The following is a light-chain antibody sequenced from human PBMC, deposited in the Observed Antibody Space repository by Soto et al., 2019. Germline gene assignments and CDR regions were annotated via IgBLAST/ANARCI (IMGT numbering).Light chain of an antibody. CDR2: AAS. J-gene: IGKJ5*01. Sequence: DIQMPQPPSSLSPAVGERAXTASRGSQSISSYLNWYQQKPGKAPKLLIYAASSLQSGVPSRFSGSGSGTDFTLTISSLEPEDFAVYYCQQRNSWPPTFTFGQGTRLEIK. V-gene: IGKV1-39*01. CDR3: QQRNSWPPTFT. CDR1: QSISSY.